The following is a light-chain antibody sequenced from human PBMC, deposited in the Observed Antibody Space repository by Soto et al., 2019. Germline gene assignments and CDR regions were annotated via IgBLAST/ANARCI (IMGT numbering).Light chain of an antibody. V-gene: IGKV3-15*01. CDR3: QQYIRWPLT. J-gene: IGKJ4*01. CDR2: GAS. CDR1: QSVSSN. Sequence: EIVMTQSPATLSVSPGERATLSCRASQSVSSNLAWYQQKPGQAPSLLIYGASTRATGTPARFSGSGSGTEFTLTISSXQSEDFAVYYCQQYIRWPLTFGGGTKVDIK.